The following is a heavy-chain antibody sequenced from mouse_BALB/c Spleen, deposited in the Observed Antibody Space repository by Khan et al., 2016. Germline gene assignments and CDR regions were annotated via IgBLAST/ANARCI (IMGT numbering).Heavy chain of an antibody. CDR2: ISFDGSN. J-gene: IGHJ3*01. Sequence: EVQLQESGPGLVKPSQSLSLTCSVTGYSITSGYYWNWIRQFPGNKLEWMGHISFDGSNNYNPSLKNRISITRDTSKNQFFLRLNSVTTEDTATXYCATTIYYNYAWFAYLGQGTLVTVSA. CDR3: ATTIYYNYAWFAY. D-gene: IGHD2-4*01. CDR1: GYSITSGYY. V-gene: IGHV3-6*02.